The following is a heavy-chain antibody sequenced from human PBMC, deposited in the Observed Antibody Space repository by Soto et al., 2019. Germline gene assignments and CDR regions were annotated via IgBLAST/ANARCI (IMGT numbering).Heavy chain of an antibody. CDR2: INAGNGNT. V-gene: IGHV1-3*01. CDR1: GYTFTSYA. D-gene: IGHD6-19*01. J-gene: IGHJ6*02. Sequence: ASVKVSCKASGYTFTSYAMHCVRQAPGQRLEWMGWINAGNGNTKYSQKFQGRVTITRDTSASTAYMELSSLRSEDTAVYYCARGVGSSGWYGVYYYYYGMDVWGQGTTVTVSS. CDR3: ARGVGSSGWYGVYYYYYGMDV.